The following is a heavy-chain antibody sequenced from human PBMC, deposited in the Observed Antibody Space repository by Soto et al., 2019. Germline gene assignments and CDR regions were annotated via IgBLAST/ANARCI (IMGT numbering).Heavy chain of an antibody. CDR1: GFTFWGFS. V-gene: IGHV3-49*03. CDR2: IRCKSLYGTT. J-gene: IGHJ4*02. Sequence: GESLEISCTASGFTFWGFSISWFRQPPGKGVQLVGFIRCKSLYGTTEYAGAGRGKFTISRDDSQRIVYMQLDSLQSEDTGVYYCTRRTYSAYETSPLYFDFWGLGTLVTVSS. D-gene: IGHD5-12*01. CDR3: TRRTYSAYETSPLYFDF.